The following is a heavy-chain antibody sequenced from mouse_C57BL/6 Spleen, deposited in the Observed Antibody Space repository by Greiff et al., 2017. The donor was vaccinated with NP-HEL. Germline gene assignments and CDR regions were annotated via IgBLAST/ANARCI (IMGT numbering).Heavy chain of an antibody. D-gene: IGHD6-1*01. J-gene: IGHJ4*01. CDR3: TRASKDYAMDY. V-gene: IGHV5-9-1*02. Sequence: VQVVESGEGLVKPGGSLKLSCAASGFTFSSYAMSWVRQTPEKRLEWVAYISSGGDYIYYADTVKGRFTISRDNARNTLYLQMSSLKSEDTAMYYCTRASKDYAMDYWGQGTSVTVSS. CDR1: GFTFSSYA. CDR2: ISSGGDYI.